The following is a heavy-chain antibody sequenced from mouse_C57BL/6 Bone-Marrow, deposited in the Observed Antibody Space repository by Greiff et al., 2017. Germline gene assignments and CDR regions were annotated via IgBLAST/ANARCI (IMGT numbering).Heavy chain of an antibody. CDR2: ISSGSSTI. CDR3: ARRRDYYGSIAY. CDR1: GFTFSDYG. J-gene: IGHJ3*01. Sequence: EVHLVESGGGLVKPGGSLKLSCAASGFTFSDYGMHWVRQAPEKGLEWVAYISSGSSTIYYADTVKGRFTISRDNAKNTLFLQMTSLRSEDTAMYYCARRRDYYGSIAYWGQGTLVTVSA. D-gene: IGHD1-1*01. V-gene: IGHV5-17*01.